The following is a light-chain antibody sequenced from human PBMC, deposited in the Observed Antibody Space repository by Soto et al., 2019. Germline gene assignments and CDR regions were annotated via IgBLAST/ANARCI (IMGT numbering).Light chain of an antibody. CDR2: EST. Sequence: QSVLTQPPSVSAAPVQTVTISCSGSSSNIGEDYVAWYQQVPGTAPKLLIFESTKRPPGIPDRFSGSRSGTSATLVITGLQTGDEADYYCGVWDSSLTGKVFGGGTQLTVL. J-gene: IGLJ3*02. CDR3: GVWDSSLTGKV. V-gene: IGLV1-51*01. CDR1: SSNIGEDY.